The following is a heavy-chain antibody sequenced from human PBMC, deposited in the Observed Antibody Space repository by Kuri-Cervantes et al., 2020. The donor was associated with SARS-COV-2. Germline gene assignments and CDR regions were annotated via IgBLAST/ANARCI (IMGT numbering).Heavy chain of an antibody. J-gene: IGHJ4*02. D-gene: IGHD5-24*01. Sequence: LETLSLTCAVSGVPVTGGTYSWAWIRQPAGKRLEWIGHLDTSGSTTYNPSLRGRVSISLDPSSNQVSLSLTSTSAADTAVYYCGKVSWLQLWHRYSYSWGQGTLVTVSS. CDR1: GVPVTGGTYS. CDR2: LDTSGST. V-gene: IGHV4-61*10. CDR3: GKVSWLQLWHRYSYS.